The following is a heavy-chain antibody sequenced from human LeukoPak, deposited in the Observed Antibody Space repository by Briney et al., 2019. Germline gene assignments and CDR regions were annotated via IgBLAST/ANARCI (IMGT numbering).Heavy chain of an antibody. J-gene: IGHJ6*02. V-gene: IGHV3-21*01. CDR2: ISSSSSYI. D-gene: IGHD2-15*01. CDR1: GFTFSSYS. CDR3: AREWWELPRWYYGMDV. Sequence: GGSLRLSCAASGFTFSSYSMNWVRQAPGNGLEWVSSISSSSSYIYYADSVKGRFTISRDNAKNSLYLQMNSLRAEDTAVYYCAREWWELPRWYYGMDVWGQGTTVTVSS.